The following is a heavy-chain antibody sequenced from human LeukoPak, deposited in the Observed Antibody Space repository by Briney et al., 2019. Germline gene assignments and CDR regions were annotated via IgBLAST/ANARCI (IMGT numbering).Heavy chain of an antibody. J-gene: IGHJ4*02. CDR3: ARTGYSSGWPYFDY. CDR1: GGSISSYY. CDR2: IYYSGST. D-gene: IGHD6-19*01. Sequence: SSETLSLTCTVSGGSISSYYWSWLRQPPGKGLEWIGYIYYSGSTNYNPSLKSRVTISVDTSKNQFSLKLSSVTAADTAVYYCARTGYSSGWPYFDYWGQGTLVTVSS. V-gene: IGHV4-59*08.